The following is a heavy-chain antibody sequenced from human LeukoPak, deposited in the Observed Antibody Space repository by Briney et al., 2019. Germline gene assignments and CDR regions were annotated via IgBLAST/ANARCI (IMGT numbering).Heavy chain of an antibody. CDR3: ARSGASTGAFDI. D-gene: IGHD4/OR15-4a*01. CDR2: IKQDGSEK. Sequence: GGSLRLSCAASGFTFSSYAMSWVRQAPGKGLEWVANIKQDGSEKYYVDSVKGRFTISRDNAKNSLYLQMNSLRAEDTAVYYCARSGASTGAFDIWGQGTMVTVSS. J-gene: IGHJ3*02. CDR1: GFTFSSYA. V-gene: IGHV3-7*01.